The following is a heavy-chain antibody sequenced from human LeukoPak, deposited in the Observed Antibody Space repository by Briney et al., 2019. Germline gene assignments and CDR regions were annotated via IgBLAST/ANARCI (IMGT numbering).Heavy chain of an antibody. D-gene: IGHD2-2*01. CDR2: IIPIFGTA. V-gene: IGHV1-69*13. Sequence: RASVKVSCKASGGTFSSYAISWVRQAPGQGLEWMGGIIPIFGTANYAQKFQGRVTITADESTSTAYMELSSLRSEDTAVYYCARDSGCSSTSCSNYWGQGTLVTVSS. CDR1: GGTFSSYA. J-gene: IGHJ4*02. CDR3: ARDSGCSSTSCSNY.